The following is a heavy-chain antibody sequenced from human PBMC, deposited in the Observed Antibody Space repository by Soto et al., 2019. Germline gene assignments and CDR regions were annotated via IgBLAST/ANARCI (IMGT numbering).Heavy chain of an antibody. CDR3: ARDFNGYPDC. Sequence: QVQLQQSGPGLVKSSQTLSLTCAISGDSVSSNSAAWDWIRQSPSRGLEWLGRTYYRSKWYYYYAVTSRVIITSDTSKNQFSLQVNSVTPEDTAVYYCARDFNGYPDCWGQGTLVTVSS. CDR1: GDSVSSNSAA. CDR2: TYYRSKWYY. V-gene: IGHV6-1*01. J-gene: IGHJ4*02. D-gene: IGHD2-8*01.